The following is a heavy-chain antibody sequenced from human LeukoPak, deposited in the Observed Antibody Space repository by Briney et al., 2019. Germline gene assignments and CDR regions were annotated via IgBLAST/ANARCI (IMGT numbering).Heavy chain of an antibody. J-gene: IGHJ4*02. CDR3: ARDPAAWDY. D-gene: IGHD6-13*01. Sequence: GGSLRLSCVASGFTFKNYWMSWVRQAPGKGLEWVANIEADGTEKYYVDSVKGRFTVSRDNARNSLYLQMSSLRVEDTAVYYCARDPAAWDYWGQGIRVTVSS. CDR2: IEADGTEK. V-gene: IGHV3-7*04. CDR1: GFTFKNYW.